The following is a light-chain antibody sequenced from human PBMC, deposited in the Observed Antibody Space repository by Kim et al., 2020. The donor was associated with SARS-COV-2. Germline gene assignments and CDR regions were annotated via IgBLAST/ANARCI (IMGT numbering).Light chain of an antibody. J-gene: IGLJ1*01. CDR1: SSGVSGYGGETN. CDR3: TTHASNNYI. Sequence: SVPISVSATSSGVSGYGGETNVSGDQQHPGKATKLIIYEVTKRPSGVPNRFSGSKSGNTASLTVSGLQAEDEADYYCTTHASNNYIFGTGTKVTVL. V-gene: IGLV2-8*01. CDR2: EVT.